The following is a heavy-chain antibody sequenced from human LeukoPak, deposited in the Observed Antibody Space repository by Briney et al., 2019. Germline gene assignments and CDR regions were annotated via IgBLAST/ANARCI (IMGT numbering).Heavy chain of an antibody. J-gene: IGHJ4*02. D-gene: IGHD6-13*01. CDR3: ARDSWDSSSWYFDY. Sequence: SETLSLTCAVSGGSISSSKWWSWVRQPPGKGLEWIGEIFHSGSANYNPSLKSRVTMSVDKSKNHFSLILSSVTAADTAVYYCARDSWDSSSWYFDYRGQGTLVTVSS. V-gene: IGHV4-4*02. CDR2: IFHSGSA. CDR1: GGSISSSKW.